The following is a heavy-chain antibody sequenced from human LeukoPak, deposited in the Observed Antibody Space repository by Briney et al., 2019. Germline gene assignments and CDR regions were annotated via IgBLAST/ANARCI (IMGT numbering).Heavy chain of an antibody. D-gene: IGHD1-20*01. Sequence: PGGSLRLSCAASGFTVSSNYMSWGRQAPGKGLEWVSVIYSDDSTYYADSVKGRFPISRDNSKNTLYLQMSSLRAEDTAVYYCAHSSYNWYDGMDVWGQGTTVTVSS. CDR3: AHSSYNWYDGMDV. V-gene: IGHV3-53*01. J-gene: IGHJ6*02. CDR2: IYSDDST. CDR1: GFTVSSNY.